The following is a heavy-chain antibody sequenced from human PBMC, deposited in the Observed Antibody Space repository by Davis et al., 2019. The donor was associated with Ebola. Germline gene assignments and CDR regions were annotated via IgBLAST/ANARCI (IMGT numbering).Heavy chain of an antibody. V-gene: IGHV3-30*04. CDR3: ARGQSDYSGIDY. J-gene: IGHJ4*02. CDR2: QSYGERRK. Sequence: GGSLRLSCAASGFTLSSYASYWVRQAPGKAMEWVALQSYGERRKDYVDSVKGRFTISRDNSKNTLYLQMTHLRPEDTAVYYCARGQSDYSGIDYWGQGTLVTVSS. D-gene: IGHD4-11*01. CDR1: GFTLSSYA.